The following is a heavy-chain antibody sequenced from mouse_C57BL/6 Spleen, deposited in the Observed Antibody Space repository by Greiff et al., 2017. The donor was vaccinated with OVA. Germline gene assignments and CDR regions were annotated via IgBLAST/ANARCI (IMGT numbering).Heavy chain of an antibody. J-gene: IGHJ2*01. Sequence: VQLQQSGPELVKPGASVKISCKASGYTFTDYYMNWVKQSHGKSLEWIGDINPNNGGTSYNQKFKGKATLTVDKSSSTAYMELRSLTSEDSAVYYCARTYYGNYGGDYWGQGTTLTVSS. CDR2: INPNNGGT. V-gene: IGHV1-26*01. CDR1: GYTFTDYY. D-gene: IGHD2-10*01. CDR3: ARTYYGNYGGDY.